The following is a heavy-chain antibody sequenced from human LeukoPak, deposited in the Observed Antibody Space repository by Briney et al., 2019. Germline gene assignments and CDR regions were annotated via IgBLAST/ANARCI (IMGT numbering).Heavy chain of an antibody. V-gene: IGHV3-21*01. CDR2: IISSSSYI. J-gene: IGHJ3*02. D-gene: IGHD3-22*01. CDR3: ARESYYYYDSSGVNDAFDI. Sequence: PGGSLRLSCAASGFTFSSYSMNWVRQAPGKGLEWVSSIISSSSYIYYADSVKGRFTISRDNAKNSLYLQMNSLRAEDTAVYYCARESYYYYDSSGVNDAFDIWGQGTMVTVSS. CDR1: GFTFSSYS.